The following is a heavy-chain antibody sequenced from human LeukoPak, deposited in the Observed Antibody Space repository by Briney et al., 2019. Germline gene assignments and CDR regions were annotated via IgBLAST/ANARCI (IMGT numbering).Heavy chain of an antibody. V-gene: IGHV1-69*05. CDR3: ARGRFGSSYYFDY. J-gene: IGHJ4*02. Sequence: SVKVSCKASGGSFSSFAVSWVRQAPGQGLEWMGGFLPIFGTPNYAQKFQGRVTISTDESTSTAYMDLSSLRSEDTAVYYCARGRFGSSYYFDYWGQGTLVAVSS. D-gene: IGHD6-6*01. CDR1: GGSFSSFA. CDR2: FLPIFGTP.